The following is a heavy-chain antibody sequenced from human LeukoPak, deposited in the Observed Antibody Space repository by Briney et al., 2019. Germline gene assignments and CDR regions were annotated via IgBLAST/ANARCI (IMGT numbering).Heavy chain of an antibody. CDR2: ISAYNGNT. CDR3: ARGETLRGYDFLKLFDY. D-gene: IGHD2/OR15-2a*01. V-gene: IGHV1-18*01. Sequence: ASVKVCCKASGYTFTSYGISWVRQAPGQGLEWMGWISAYNGNTNYAQKFQGRVTMTRDTSISTAYMELSRLRSDDTAVYYCARGETLRGYDFLKLFDYWGQGTLVTVSS. J-gene: IGHJ4*02. CDR1: GYTFTSYG.